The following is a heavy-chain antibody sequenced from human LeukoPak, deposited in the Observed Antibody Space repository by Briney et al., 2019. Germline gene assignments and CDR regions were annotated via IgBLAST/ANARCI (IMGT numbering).Heavy chain of an antibody. J-gene: IGHJ4*02. Sequence: ASVKVSSKASGYTFTSYGISWVRQAPGQGLEWMGWISAYNGNTNYAQKLQGRVTMTTDTSTSTAYMELRSLRSDDTAVYYCASGRYYYYDSSGYLDYWGQGTLVTVSS. CDR3: ASGRYYYYDSSGYLDY. V-gene: IGHV1-18*01. CDR1: GYTFTSYG. CDR2: ISAYNGNT. D-gene: IGHD3-22*01.